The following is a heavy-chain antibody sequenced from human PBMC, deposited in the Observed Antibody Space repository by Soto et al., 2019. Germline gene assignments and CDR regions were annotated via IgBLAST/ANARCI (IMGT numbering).Heavy chain of an antibody. CDR3: TRLIEGDPGYDFDY. V-gene: IGHV3-73*01. Sequence: WWSLRLSCSASVFTFSGSAMHWVRQASGKGLEWVGRIRSKANSYATAYAASVKGRFTISRDDSKNTAYLQMNSLKTEDTAVYYCTRLIEGDPGYDFDYWGQGTLVTVSS. D-gene: IGHD2-2*03. J-gene: IGHJ4*02. CDR1: VFTFSGSA. CDR2: IRSKANSYAT.